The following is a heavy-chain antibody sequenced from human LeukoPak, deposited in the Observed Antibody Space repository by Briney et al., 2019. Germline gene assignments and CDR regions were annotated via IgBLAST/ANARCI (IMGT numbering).Heavy chain of an antibody. V-gene: IGHV4-30-4*08. CDR3: ARDYSGYYDSSGIFDY. CDR2: IYYSGST. CDR1: GGSISSGDYY. D-gene: IGHD3-22*01. Sequence: SQTLSLTCTVSGGSISSGDYYWSWIRQPPGKGLEWIGYIYYSGSTNYNPSLKSRVTISVDTSKNQFSLKLSSVTAADTAVYYCARDYSGYYDSSGIFDYWGQGTLVTVSS. J-gene: IGHJ4*02.